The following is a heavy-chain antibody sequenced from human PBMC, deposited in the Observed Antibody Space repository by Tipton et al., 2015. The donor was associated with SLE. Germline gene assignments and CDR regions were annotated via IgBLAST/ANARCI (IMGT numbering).Heavy chain of an antibody. J-gene: IGHJ4*02. CDR3: ARDEYRYDATGYHLLGHFDF. CDR1: GGSISSSSYY. CDR2: IYYTGNT. V-gene: IGHV4-39*07. Sequence: TLSLTCTVSGGSISSSSYYWGWIRQPPGKGLEWIGNIYYTGNTYYNPSLESRVTISLDTSKNQFSLRLNSVTAADTAVYYCARDEYRYDATGYHLLGHFDFWGQGTLVTVSS. D-gene: IGHD3-22*01.